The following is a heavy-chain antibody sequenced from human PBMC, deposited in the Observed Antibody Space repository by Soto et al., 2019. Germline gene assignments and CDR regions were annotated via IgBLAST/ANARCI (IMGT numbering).Heavy chain of an antibody. V-gene: IGHV2-5*02. D-gene: IGHD3-16*01. CDR3: AHIPNYYQYDWFDP. Sequence: QITLKESGPTLVKPTQTLTLTCTFSGCSLTTRGVGVGWIRQPPGKALECLALIYWDDDKRYSPSLQSRLSITKDTSKNQVVLTMTNVDPVDPATYYCAHIPNYYQYDWFDPWGQGTLVSVSS. CDR1: GCSLTTRGVG. CDR2: IYWDDDK. J-gene: IGHJ5*02.